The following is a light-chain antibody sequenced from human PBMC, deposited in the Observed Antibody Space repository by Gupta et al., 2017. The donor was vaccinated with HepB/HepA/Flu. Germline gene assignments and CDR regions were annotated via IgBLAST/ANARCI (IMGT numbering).Light chain of an antibody. CDR2: DAS. CDR1: HSVSRY. Sequence: EIVLTQSPATLSLSPGERATLSCRASHSVSRYLSWYQQKPGQAPRLLIYDASNRATGIPVRFSGSWSGTDFTLTISVLEPEDFAVYYCQQRTNWPALTFGGGTKVEIK. V-gene: IGKV3-11*01. CDR3: QQRTNWPALT. J-gene: IGKJ4*01.